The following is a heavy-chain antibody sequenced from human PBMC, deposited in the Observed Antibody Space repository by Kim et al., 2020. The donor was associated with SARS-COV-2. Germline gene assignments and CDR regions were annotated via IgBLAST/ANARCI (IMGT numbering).Heavy chain of an antibody. CDR2: IYYSGST. Sequence: SETLSLTCTVSGGSISSSSYYWGWIRQPPGKGLEWIGSIYYSGSTYYNPSLKSRVTISVDTSKNQFSLKLSSVTAADTAVYYCARRNSIYDFIYYMDVWGKGTTVTVSS. D-gene: IGHD3-3*01. CDR3: ARRNSIYDFIYYMDV. J-gene: IGHJ6*03. V-gene: IGHV4-39*01. CDR1: GGSISSSSYY.